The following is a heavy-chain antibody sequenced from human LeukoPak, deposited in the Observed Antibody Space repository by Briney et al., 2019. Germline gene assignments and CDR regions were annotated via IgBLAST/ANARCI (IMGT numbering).Heavy chain of an antibody. D-gene: IGHD4-23*01. Sequence: GGSLRLSCAASGFTFSSYSMNWVRQAPGKGLEWVSSISSSSSYIYYADSVKGRFTISRDNAKNSLYLQMNSLRAEDTALYYCANPVGAWYYYYYMDVWAKGPRSPSP. V-gene: IGHV3-21*01. CDR2: ISSSSSYI. J-gene: IGHJ6*03. CDR1: GFTFSSYS. CDR3: ANPVGAWYYYYYMDV.